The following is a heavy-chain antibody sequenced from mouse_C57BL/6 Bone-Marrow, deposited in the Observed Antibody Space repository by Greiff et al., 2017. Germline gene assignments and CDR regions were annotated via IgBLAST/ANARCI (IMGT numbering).Heavy chain of an antibody. V-gene: IGHV1-72*01. D-gene: IGHD3-2*02. CDR1: GYTFTSYW. J-gene: IGHJ3*01. CDR2: IDPNSGGT. Sequence: QVQLQQPGAELVKPGASVTLSCKASGYTFTSYWMHWVKQRPGRGLAWIGRIDPNSGGTKSNEKFKSKATLAVDQPSSTAYMQLSSLTSEDSAVYYCARLPTQATGAWFADWGQGTLVTVSA. CDR3: ARLPTQATGAWFAD.